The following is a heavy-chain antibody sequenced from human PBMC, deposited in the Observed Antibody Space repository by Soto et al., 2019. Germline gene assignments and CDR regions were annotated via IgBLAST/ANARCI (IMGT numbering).Heavy chain of an antibody. CDR2: IYYSGST. V-gene: IGHV4-30-4*01. CDR1: GGSISSGDYY. CDR3: ARATRPRGYSYGHPYYFDY. Sequence: PSETLSLTCTVSGGSISSGDYYWSWIRQPPGKGLEWIGYIYYSGSTYYNPSLKSRVTISVDTSKNQFSLKLSSVTAADTAVYYCARATRPRGYSYGHPYYFDYWGQGTLVTVPQ. J-gene: IGHJ4*02. D-gene: IGHD5-18*01.